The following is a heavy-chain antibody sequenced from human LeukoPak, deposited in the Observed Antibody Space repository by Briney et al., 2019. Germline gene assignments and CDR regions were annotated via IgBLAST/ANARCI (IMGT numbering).Heavy chain of an antibody. CDR3: ARFGRYCTSGVCAYFED. D-gene: IGHD2-8*01. Sequence: GGSLRLSCAASGFTFSSYWMHWVRQAPGKGLVWVSRINSDGSSTSYADSVRGRFTISRDNAKNTLYLQMNSLRAEDTAVYYCARFGRYCTSGVCAYFEDSGQGTLVIVCS. J-gene: IGHJ4*02. V-gene: IGHV3-74*01. CDR2: INSDGSST. CDR1: GFTFSSYW.